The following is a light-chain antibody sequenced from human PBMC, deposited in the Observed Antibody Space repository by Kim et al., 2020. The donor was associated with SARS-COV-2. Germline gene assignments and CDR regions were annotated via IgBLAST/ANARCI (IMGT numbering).Light chain of an antibody. Sequence: EIVMTQSPATLSVSPGERATLSCRASQSVGSNLAWYQQIPGQAPRLLIYDASSRATGFPARFSGSGSETEFTLTISSLQSEDFTVYYCQQDKNWPYTFGQGTKLEI. CDR2: DAS. J-gene: IGKJ2*01. CDR1: QSVGSN. V-gene: IGKV3-15*01. CDR3: QQDKNWPYT.